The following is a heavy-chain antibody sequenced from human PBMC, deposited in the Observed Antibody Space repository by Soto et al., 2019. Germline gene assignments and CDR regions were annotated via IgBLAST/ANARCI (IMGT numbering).Heavy chain of an antibody. CDR2: IYFSGST. D-gene: IGHD2-21*02. Sequence: PSETLPLTCTVSGGSISGGTYYWSWIRQPPGQGLEWIGYIYFSGSTYYNPSLKSRVIISVDTSKNQFSLQLNSVTPEDTAVYYCTKQKGDSRTYNGMDVWGQGTTVTVSS. CDR1: GGSISGGTYY. J-gene: IGHJ6*02. V-gene: IGHV4-31*06. CDR3: TKQKGDSRTYNGMDV.